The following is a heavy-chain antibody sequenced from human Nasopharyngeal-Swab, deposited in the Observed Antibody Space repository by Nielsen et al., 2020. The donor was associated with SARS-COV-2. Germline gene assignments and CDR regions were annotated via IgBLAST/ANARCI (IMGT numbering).Heavy chain of an antibody. CDR3: ARDEQLAYGMDV. V-gene: IGHV3-21*01. J-gene: IGHJ6*02. CDR1: GFTFSSYS. D-gene: IGHD6-6*01. Sequence: GGSLRLSCAASGFTFSSYSMNWVRQASGKGLEWVSSISSSSSYIYYADSVKGRFTISRDNAKNSLYLQMNSLRAEDTAVYYCARDEQLAYGMDVWGQGTTVTVSS. CDR2: ISSSSSYI.